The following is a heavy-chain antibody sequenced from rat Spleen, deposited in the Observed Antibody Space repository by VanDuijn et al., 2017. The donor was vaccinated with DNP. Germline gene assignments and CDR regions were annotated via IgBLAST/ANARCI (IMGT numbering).Heavy chain of an antibody. V-gene: IGHV5-22*01. CDR2: ITASGGGF. Sequence: EVQLVESGGGLVQPGRSMKLSCAASGFTFSDYGMAWVRLAPKEGLEWVASITASGGGFSYRDSVKGRFTISRDNAKSTLYLQMSSLRSEDMATYYCARGILRLHAMDAWGQGTSVTVSS. CDR3: ARGILRLHAMDA. CDR1: GFTFSDYG. D-gene: IGHD1-6*01. J-gene: IGHJ4*01.